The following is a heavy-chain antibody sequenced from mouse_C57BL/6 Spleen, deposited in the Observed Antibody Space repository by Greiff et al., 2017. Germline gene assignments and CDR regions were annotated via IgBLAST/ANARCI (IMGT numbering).Heavy chain of an antibody. CDR2: ISSGGSYT. J-gene: IGHJ1*03. Sequence: EVQLVESGGDLVKPGGSLKLSCAASGFTFSSYGMSWVRQTPDKRLEWVATISSGGSYTYYPDSVKGRFTISRDNAKNTLYLQMSSLKSEDTAMYYCARHSYYYGSSLYWYFDVWGTGTTVTVSS. CDR1: GFTFSSYG. D-gene: IGHD1-1*01. V-gene: IGHV5-6*01. CDR3: ARHSYYYGSSLYWYFDV.